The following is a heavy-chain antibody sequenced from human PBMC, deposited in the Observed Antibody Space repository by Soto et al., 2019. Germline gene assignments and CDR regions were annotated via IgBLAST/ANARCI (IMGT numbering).Heavy chain of an antibody. D-gene: IGHD1-26*01. CDR3: AGATTLYNWFDP. V-gene: IGHV4-59*08. Sequence: SETLSLTCTVSGGSISSYYWSWIRQPPGKGLEWIGYIYYSGTTNYNPSLKSRVTISVDTSKNQFSLKLSSVTAADTAVYYCAGATTLYNWFDPWGQGTLVTVSS. CDR1: GGSISSYY. CDR2: IYYSGTT. J-gene: IGHJ5*02.